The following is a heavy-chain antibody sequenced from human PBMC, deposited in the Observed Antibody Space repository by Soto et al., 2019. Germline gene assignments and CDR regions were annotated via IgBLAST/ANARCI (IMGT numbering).Heavy chain of an antibody. D-gene: IGHD3-22*01. CDR3: ARQQQRYESSGYYFDY. Sequence: GGSLRLSCAASGFTFSDHYMDWVRQAPGKGLEWVGRTRNKANSYTTEYAASVKGRFTISRDDSKNSLYLQMNSLKTEDTAVYYYARQQQRYESSGYYFDYWGQGTLVTVSS. V-gene: IGHV3-72*01. J-gene: IGHJ4*02. CDR2: TRNKANSYTT. CDR1: GFTFSDHY.